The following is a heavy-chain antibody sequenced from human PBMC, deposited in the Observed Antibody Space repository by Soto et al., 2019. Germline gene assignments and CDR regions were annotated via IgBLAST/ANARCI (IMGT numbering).Heavy chain of an antibody. CDR2: IYYSGST. V-gene: IGHV4-59*08. D-gene: IGHD3-10*02. CDR1: GGSISSYY. Sequence: SETLSLTCTVSGGSISSYYWSWIRQPPGKGLEWIGYIYYSGSTNYNPSLKSRVTMSIDTSKNQFFLKLTSVTAADTAVYYCARHPMSAFDYWVQGTLVTVSS. CDR3: ARHPMSAFDY. J-gene: IGHJ4*02.